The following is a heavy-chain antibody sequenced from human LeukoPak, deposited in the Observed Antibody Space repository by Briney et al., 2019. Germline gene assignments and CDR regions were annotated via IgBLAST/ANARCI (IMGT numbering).Heavy chain of an antibody. D-gene: IGHD2-21*02. V-gene: IGHV3-21*01. CDR3: ARDGPCGGDCYSYWYFDL. CDR2: ISSSSSYI. J-gene: IGHJ2*01. Sequence: GGSLRLSCAASGFTFSSYSMNWVRQAPGKGLEWVSSISSSSSYIYYADSVKGRFTISRDNAKNSLYLQMNSLRAEDTAVYYCARDGPCGGDCYSYWYFDLWGRGTLVTVSS. CDR1: GFTFSSYS.